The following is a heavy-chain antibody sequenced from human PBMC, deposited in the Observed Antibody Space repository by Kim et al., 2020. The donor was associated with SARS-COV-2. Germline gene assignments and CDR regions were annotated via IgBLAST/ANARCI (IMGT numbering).Heavy chain of an antibody. V-gene: IGHV4-34*01. CDR1: GGSLSFYY. CDR3: ARERLDMDV. Sequence: SETLSLTCGVYGGSLSFYYWSWIRQPPGKGLEWIGEIYQSGSTNYNPSLKSRFIISVDTSKNEFSLKLRSVTAADTAVYYCARERLDMDVWGKGTTATV. CDR2: IYQSGST. J-gene: IGHJ6*03.